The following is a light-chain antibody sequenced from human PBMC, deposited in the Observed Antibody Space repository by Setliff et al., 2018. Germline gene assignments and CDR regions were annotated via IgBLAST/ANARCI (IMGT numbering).Light chain of an antibody. J-gene: IGLJ2*01. CDR2: DVI. Sequence: QSALTQPASVSGSPGQSITISCTGTSSDVGTCNYVSWYQHHPGKAPKLMIYDVIKRPSGLSSRFSGSKSDNTASLTISVLQAKDEADYYCSSYTSSSTYVVFGGGTKVTVL. CDR3: SSYTSSSTYVV. V-gene: IGLV2-14*03. CDR1: SSDVGTCNY.